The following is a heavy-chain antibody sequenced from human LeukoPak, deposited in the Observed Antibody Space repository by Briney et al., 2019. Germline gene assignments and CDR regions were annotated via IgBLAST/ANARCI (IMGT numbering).Heavy chain of an antibody. CDR3: ARLRYYGMDV. CDR2: NSSSSSTI. CDR1: GFTFSGYD. J-gene: IGHJ6*01. Sequence: GGSLRLSFAASGFTFSGYDMSWVRQAPGKGLEWVSYNSSSSSTIYYADSVKSRFTISRDNAKNSVYLQMNSLRAEDTAVYYCARLRYYGMDVWGQRTTVTVSS. V-gene: IGHV3-48*04.